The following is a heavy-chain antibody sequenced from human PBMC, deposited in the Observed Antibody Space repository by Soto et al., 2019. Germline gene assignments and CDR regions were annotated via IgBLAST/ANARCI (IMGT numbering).Heavy chain of an antibody. CDR1: GFTFSSYW. Sequence: GVLRLSCAASGFTFSSYWMSWVRQAPGKGLEWVANIKQDGSEKYYVDSVKGRFTISRDNAKNSLYLQMNSLRAEDTAVYYCARDRPHKYCSGGSFHPPWGQGTLVTGSS. J-gene: IGHJ5*02. CDR2: IKQDGSEK. D-gene: IGHD2-15*01. V-gene: IGHV3-7*01. CDR3: ARDRPHKYCSGGSFHPP.